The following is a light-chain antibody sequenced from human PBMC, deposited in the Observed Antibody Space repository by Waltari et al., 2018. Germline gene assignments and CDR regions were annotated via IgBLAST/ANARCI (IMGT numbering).Light chain of an antibody. CDR2: ENS. CDR3: GTWDSSLSGAV. CDR1: SSNIGNNY. J-gene: IGLJ7*01. Sequence: QSVLTQPPSVSAAPGQRVTISCSGGSSNIGNNYVSWYRQFPGTAPKLLIYENSGRPSGIPGVFSCSKSGTSATLDITGLQAGDEADYYCGTWDSSLSGAVFGGGTHLTVL. V-gene: IGLV1-51*02.